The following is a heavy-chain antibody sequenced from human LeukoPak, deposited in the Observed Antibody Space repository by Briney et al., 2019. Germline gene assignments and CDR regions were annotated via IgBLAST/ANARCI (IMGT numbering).Heavy chain of an antibody. V-gene: IGHV3-30*02. CDR1: GFTFNSYG. J-gene: IGHJ4*02. CDR3: GKGSSTSGCPDY. D-gene: IGHD6-19*01. CDR2: IRYDLSII. Sequence: GGSLILFCAAAGFTFNSYGMNWVRQAPGKGLDWVAFIRYDLSIIHYADSVKGRFTISRYNSNNTLFLQMNGLRPEDTAVYYCGKGSSTSGCPDYWGQGNLVTVSS.